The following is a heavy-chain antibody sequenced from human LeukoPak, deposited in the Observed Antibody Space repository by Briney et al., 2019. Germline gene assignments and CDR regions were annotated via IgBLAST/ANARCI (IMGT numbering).Heavy chain of an antibody. Sequence: SETLSLTCTVSGGSISNYYWSWIRQPAGKGLEWIGHMYTSGSTNYHPSLKSRVTMSVDTSKNQFSLKMHSVTAADTAVYYCAREGDLWSSGTWFDHWGQGTLVTVSS. CDR1: GGSISNYY. J-gene: IGHJ5*02. CDR3: AREGDLWSSGTWFDH. CDR2: MYTSGST. V-gene: IGHV4-4*07. D-gene: IGHD3-10*01.